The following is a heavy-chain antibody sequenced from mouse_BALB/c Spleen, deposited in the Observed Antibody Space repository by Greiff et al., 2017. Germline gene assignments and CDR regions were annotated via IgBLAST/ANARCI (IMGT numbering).Heavy chain of an antibody. CDR3: ARSPYGSLFAY. D-gene: IGHD2-1*01. CDR1: GFTFSSYT. J-gene: IGHJ3*01. CDR2: ISSGGGNT. Sequence: EVKLVESGGGLVKPGGSLKLSCAASGFTFSSYTTSWVRQTPEKRLEWVATISSGGGNTYYPDSVKGRFTISRDNAKNNLYLQMSSLRSEDTALYYCARSPYGSLFAYWGQGTLGTGSA. V-gene: IGHV5-9*03.